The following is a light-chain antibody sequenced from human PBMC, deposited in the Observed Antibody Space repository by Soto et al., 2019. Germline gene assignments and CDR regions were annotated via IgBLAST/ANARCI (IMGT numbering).Light chain of an antibody. CDR2: GAS. Sequence: EIVLAQPPATLSVSPGERATLPCRASQSVSGDLAWYHHTPGQAPRLLIYGASNRATGIPDRFSGSGSGTDFTLTISRLEPEDFAVYYCQQYGSSGTFGQGTKVDI. CDR1: QSVSGD. CDR3: QQYGSSGT. V-gene: IGKV3-20*01. J-gene: IGKJ1*01.